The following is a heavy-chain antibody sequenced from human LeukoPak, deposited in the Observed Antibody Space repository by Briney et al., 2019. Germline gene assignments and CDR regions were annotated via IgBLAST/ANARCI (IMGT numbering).Heavy chain of an antibody. D-gene: IGHD6-19*01. CDR3: ARTLEPGIAVAGKPAGY. CDR1: GYTFTSYG. J-gene: IGHJ4*02. V-gene: IGHV1-18*01. CDR2: ISAYNGNT. Sequence: ASVKVSCKASGYTFTSYGISWVRHAPGQALEWMGWISAYNGNTNYAQKLQGRVTMTTDTSTSTAYMELRSLRSDDTAVYYCARTLEPGIAVAGKPAGYWGQGTLVTVSS.